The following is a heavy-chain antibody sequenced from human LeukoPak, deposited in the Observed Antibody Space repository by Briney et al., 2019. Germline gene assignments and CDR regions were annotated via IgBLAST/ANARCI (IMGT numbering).Heavy chain of an antibody. CDR3: AKDRYCSSTSCPIDY. Sequence: GGSLRLSCAASGFTFSSYGMHWVRQAPGKGLEWVSGINGNSDKIGYADSVKGRFTISRDSAKKSLYLQMNSLRAEDTALYFCAKDRYCSSTSCPIDYWGQGTLVTVSS. V-gene: IGHV3-9*01. J-gene: IGHJ4*02. D-gene: IGHD2-2*01. CDR2: INGNSDKI. CDR1: GFTFSSYG.